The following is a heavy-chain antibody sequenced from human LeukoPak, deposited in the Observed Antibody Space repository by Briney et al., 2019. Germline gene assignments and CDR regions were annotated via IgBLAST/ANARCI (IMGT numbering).Heavy chain of an antibody. V-gene: IGHV1-18*01. CDR3: AREWGYYFDY. D-gene: IGHD3-16*01. Sequence: ASVKVSCKASGYTFTSYGISWVRQAPGQGLEWMGWTYNGNTNYAQKIQGRVTMTTDTSTSTAYMELRSLRSDDTAVYYCAREWGYYFDYWGQGTLVTVSS. CDR1: GYTFTSYG. CDR2: TYNGNT. J-gene: IGHJ4*02.